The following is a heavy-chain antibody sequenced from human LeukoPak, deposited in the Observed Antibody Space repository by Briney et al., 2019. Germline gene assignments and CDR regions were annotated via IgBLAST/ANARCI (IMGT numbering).Heavy chain of an antibody. CDR2: IYYSGST. CDR1: GGSISSGDYY. CDR3: AGGIAVAGISAFDI. Sequence: PSETLSLTCTVSGGSISSGDYYWSWIRQPPGKGLEWIGYIYYSGSTNYNPSLKSRVTISVDTSKNQFSLKLSSVTAADTAVYYCAGGIAVAGISAFDIWGQGTMVTVSS. D-gene: IGHD6-19*01. V-gene: IGHV4-61*08. J-gene: IGHJ3*02.